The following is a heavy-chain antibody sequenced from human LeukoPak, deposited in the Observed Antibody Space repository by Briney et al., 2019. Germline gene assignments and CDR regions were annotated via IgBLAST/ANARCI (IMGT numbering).Heavy chain of an antibody. D-gene: IGHD3-3*01. V-gene: IGHV4-59*01. CDR2: IYYSGST. CDR1: GGSISNYY. J-gene: IGHJ4*02. CDR3: ARGPFGDFWSGYYYY. Sequence: TLSLTCTVSGGSISNYYWSWIRQPPGKGLEWTGYIYYSGSTNYNPSLKSRVTISVDTSKNQFSLKLSSVTAADTAVYYCARGPFGDFWSGYYYYWGQGTLVTVSS.